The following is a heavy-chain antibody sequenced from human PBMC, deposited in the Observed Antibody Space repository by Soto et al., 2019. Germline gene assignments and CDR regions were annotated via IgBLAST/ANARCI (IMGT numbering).Heavy chain of an antibody. Sequence: ASVKVSCKASGYTFTSYGISWVRQAPGQGLEWMGWISAYNGNTNYAQKLQGRVTMTTDTSTSTAYMELRSLRSDDTAVYYCARAPPLVRRAMIDFDYWGQGTRVTLSS. D-gene: IGHD6-13*01. CDR1: GYTFTSYG. J-gene: IGHJ4*02. CDR2: ISAYNGNT. V-gene: IGHV1-18*01. CDR3: ARAPPLVRRAMIDFDY.